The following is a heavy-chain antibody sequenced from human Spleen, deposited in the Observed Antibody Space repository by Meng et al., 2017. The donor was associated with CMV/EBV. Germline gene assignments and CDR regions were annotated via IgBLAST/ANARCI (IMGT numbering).Heavy chain of an antibody. J-gene: IGHJ4*02. CDR2: ISSSSSAI. D-gene: IGHD6-6*01. CDR3: AKDPRYSSSSGGYFDY. Sequence: GGSLRLSCAASGFTFSSYSMNWVRQAPGKGLEWVSYISSSSSAIYYADSVKGRFTFSRDNAKNSLYLQMNSLRAEDTAVYYCAKDPRYSSSSGGYFDYWGQGTLVTVSS. V-gene: IGHV3-48*04. CDR1: GFTFSSYS.